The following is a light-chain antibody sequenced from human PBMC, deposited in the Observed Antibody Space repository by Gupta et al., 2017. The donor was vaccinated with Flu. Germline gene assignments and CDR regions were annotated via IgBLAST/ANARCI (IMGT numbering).Light chain of an antibody. V-gene: IGKV1-39*01. CDR2: AAS. J-gene: IGKJ4*01. CDR1: RSIRTS. Sequence: SSLYASVGDRVTITCRASRSIRTSLNWYQQKPGKAPKLLISAASTWQSGVPSRFSGSGYGTDFTLSITSRQPEDFATYYCQQTDSYPPITFGGGT. CDR3: QQTDSYPPIT.